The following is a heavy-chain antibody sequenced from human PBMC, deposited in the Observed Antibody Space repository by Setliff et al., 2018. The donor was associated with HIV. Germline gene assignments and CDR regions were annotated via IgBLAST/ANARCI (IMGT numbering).Heavy chain of an antibody. CDR3: ARATGAADL. CDR2: ISPYNGHT. J-gene: IGHJ5*02. D-gene: IGHD6-13*01. V-gene: IGHV1-18*01. Sequence: ASVKVSCKASGYTFTTYDITWVRQAPGQGLEWLGWISPYNGHTNFAQKFQGRVTMTTDTSTTTAYMELRSLRSDDTAVYYCARATGAADLWGQGTKVTVSS. CDR1: GYTFTTYD.